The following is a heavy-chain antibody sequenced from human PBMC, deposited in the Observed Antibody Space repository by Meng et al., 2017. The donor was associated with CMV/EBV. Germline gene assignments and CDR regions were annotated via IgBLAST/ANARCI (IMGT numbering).Heavy chain of an antibody. J-gene: IGHJ4*02. CDR2: INHSGST. CDR3: ARFRWSPAWGAFDY. CDR1: GGSFSGYD. V-gene: IGHV4-34*01. Sequence: AVYGGSFSGYDWSWIGQPPGKGLEWIGEINHSGSTNYNPSLKSRVTISVDTSKNQFSLKLSSVTAADTAVYYCARFRWSPAWGAFDYWGQGTLVTVSS. D-gene: IGHD3-16*01.